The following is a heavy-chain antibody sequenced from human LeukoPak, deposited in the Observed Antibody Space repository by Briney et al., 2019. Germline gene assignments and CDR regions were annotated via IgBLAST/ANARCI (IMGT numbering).Heavy chain of an antibody. CDR3: ARDYSSSPPNWFGP. D-gene: IGHD6-6*01. J-gene: IGHJ5*02. CDR2: MSTSGST. V-gene: IGHV4-4*07. CDR1: GDSVSSYY. Sequence: SETLSLTCTVSGDSVSSYYWSWIRQPAGQGLEWIGRMSTSGSTNYNPSLNSRGIMSVDTSKNQFSLNLRSVTAADTAVYYCARDYSSSPPNWFGPWGQGAQVTVSS.